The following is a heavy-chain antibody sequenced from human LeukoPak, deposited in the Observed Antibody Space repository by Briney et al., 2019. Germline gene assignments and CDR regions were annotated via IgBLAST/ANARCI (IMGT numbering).Heavy chain of an antibody. CDR3: ARLYSSASIGVHYFDY. Sequence: PSQTLSLTCTVSGGSISSGGYYWSWIWQPAGKGLEWIGRVFTSGSTNYNPSLKSRVTISMDKSKNQFSPKLSSVTAADTAVYYCARLYSSASIGVHYFDYWGQGALVTVSS. CDR2: VFTSGST. CDR1: GGSISSGGYY. D-gene: IGHD6-6*01. V-gene: IGHV4-61*02. J-gene: IGHJ4*02.